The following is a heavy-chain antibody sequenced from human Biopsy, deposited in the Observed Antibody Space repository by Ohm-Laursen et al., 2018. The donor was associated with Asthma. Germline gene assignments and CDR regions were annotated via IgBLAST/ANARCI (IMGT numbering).Heavy chain of an antibody. V-gene: IGHV4-39*07. CDR3: ARAKAVEDYPITVNGMDV. CDR2: IHHSGST. CDR1: SGSGGYMRSGNYY. J-gene: IGHJ6*02. Sequence: SETLSLTCSLSSGSGGYMRSGNYYWGWVRQPPGKGLEWIGEIHHSGSTNTNPSLKSRLTISADISKHQFSLKLTSVTAADTAVYYCARAKAVEDYPITVNGMDVWGQGTTVTVSS. D-gene: IGHD4-11*01.